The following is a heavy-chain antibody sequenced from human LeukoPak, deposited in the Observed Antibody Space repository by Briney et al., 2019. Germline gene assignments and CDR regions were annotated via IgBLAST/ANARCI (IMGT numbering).Heavy chain of an antibody. CDR1: GGSISSYY. D-gene: IGHD6-19*01. J-gene: IGHJ4*02. V-gene: IGHV4-59*01. CDR3: ARVNVAGPFFDY. Sequence: SETLSLTCTVSGGSISSYYWSWIRQPPGKGLEWIGYIYYSGSTNYSPSLKSRVTISVDTSKNQFSLKLSSVTAADTAVYYCARVNVAGPFFDYWGQGTLVTVSS. CDR2: IYYSGST.